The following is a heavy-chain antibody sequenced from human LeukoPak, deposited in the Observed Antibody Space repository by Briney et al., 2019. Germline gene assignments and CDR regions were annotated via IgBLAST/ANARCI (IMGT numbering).Heavy chain of an antibody. Sequence: ASVKVSCKASGYTFTSYDINWVRQAPGQGLEWMGWINPNSGGTNYAQKFQGRVTMTRDTSISTAYMELSRLRSDDTAVYYCARGERGPNWFDPWGQGTLVTVSS. CDR1: GYTFTSYD. V-gene: IGHV1-2*02. J-gene: IGHJ5*02. D-gene: IGHD1-26*01. CDR3: ARGERGPNWFDP. CDR2: INPNSGGT.